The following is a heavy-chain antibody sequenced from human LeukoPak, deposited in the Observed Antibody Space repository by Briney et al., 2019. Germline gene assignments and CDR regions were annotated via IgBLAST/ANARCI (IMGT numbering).Heavy chain of an antibody. D-gene: IGHD2-2*01. J-gene: IGHJ4*02. CDR2: IYSGGST. V-gene: IGHV3-53*01. CDR3: ARVSLGLGYCSSTSCSYFDY. Sequence: GGSLRLSCAASGFTVSSNYMSWVRQAPGKGLEWVSVIYSGGSTYYADSVKGRFTISRDNSKNTLYLQMNSLRAEDTAVYYCARVSLGLGYCSSTSCSYFDYWGQGTLVTVSS. CDR1: GFTVSSNY.